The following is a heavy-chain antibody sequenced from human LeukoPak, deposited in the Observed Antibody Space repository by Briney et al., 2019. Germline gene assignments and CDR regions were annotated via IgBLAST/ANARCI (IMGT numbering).Heavy chain of an antibody. Sequence: GASVKVSCKASGYTFTGYCMHWVRQAPGQGLEWMGWINPNSGGTNYAQKFQGRVTMTRDTSISTAYMELSRLRSDDTAVYYCARDSAYNWNPENWFDPWGQGTLVTVSS. CDR2: INPNSGGT. J-gene: IGHJ5*02. V-gene: IGHV1-2*02. D-gene: IGHD1-20*01. CDR3: ARDSAYNWNPENWFDP. CDR1: GYTFTGYC.